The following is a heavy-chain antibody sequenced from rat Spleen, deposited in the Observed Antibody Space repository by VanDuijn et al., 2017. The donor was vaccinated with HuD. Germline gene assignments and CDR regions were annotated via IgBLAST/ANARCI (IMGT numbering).Heavy chain of an antibody. Sequence: EVQLVESGGGLVQPGRSMKLSCAASGFTFTDYNMAWVRQAPKKGLEWVATINYDGSSTYYPDSVKGRFTISRDNAKSTLYLQMNSLRSEDTATYYCTRDKDYYSSYIYDFDYWGQGVMVTVSS. CDR3: TRDKDYYSSYIYDFDY. CDR1: GFTFTDYN. CDR2: INYDGSST. D-gene: IGHD1-2*01. J-gene: IGHJ2*01. V-gene: IGHV5-7*01.